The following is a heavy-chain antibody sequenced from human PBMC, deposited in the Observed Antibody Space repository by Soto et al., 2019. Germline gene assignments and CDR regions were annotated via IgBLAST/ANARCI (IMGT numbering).Heavy chain of an antibody. CDR1: GYSFTSYW. CDR2: IYPGDSDT. V-gene: IGHV5-51*01. D-gene: IGHD3-10*01. J-gene: IGHJ6*03. Sequence: GESLKISCKGSGYSFTSYWIGWVRQMPGKGLEWMGIIYPGDSDTRYSPSFQGQVTISADKSISTAYLQWSSLKASDTAMYYCARRNGSGSFGYYYYYMDVWGKGTTVTVSS. CDR3: ARRNGSGSFGYYYYYMDV.